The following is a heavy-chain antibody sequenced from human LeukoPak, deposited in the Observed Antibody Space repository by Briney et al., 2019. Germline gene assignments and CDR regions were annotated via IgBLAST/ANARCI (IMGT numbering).Heavy chain of an antibody. J-gene: IGHJ2*01. Sequence: SETLSLTYTVSGGSISSYYWSWLRQPPGKGLEWNGYIYYSGSTNYNPSLKSRVTISVDTTKNQFSLKLSSVTAADTAVYYCARAYYYDSSGSTHWYFDLWGRGTLVTVSS. CDR2: IYYSGST. CDR1: GGSISSYY. D-gene: IGHD3-22*01. CDR3: ARAYYYDSSGSTHWYFDL. V-gene: IGHV4-59*01.